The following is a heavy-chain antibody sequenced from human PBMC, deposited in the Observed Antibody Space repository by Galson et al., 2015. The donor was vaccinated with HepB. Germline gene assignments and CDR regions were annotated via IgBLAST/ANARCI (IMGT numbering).Heavy chain of an antibody. CDR1: GYTFTSYG. CDR3: ARDWSYSGSYGAFDI. J-gene: IGHJ3*02. D-gene: IGHD1-26*01. V-gene: IGHV1-18*04. CDR2: ISPYNGNT. Sequence: SCKASGYTFTSYGISWVRQAPGQGLEWMGWISPYNGNTNYAQKLQGRVTMTTDTSTSTAYMELKSLRSDDTAVYYCARDWSYSGSYGAFDIWGQGTAVTVSS.